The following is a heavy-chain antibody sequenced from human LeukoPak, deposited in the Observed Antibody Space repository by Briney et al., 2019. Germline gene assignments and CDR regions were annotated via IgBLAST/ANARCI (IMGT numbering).Heavy chain of an antibody. D-gene: IGHD5-12*01. Sequence: SETLSLTCTVSGGSISSYYWSWIRQPPGKGLEWIGYIYYSGSTNYNPSLKSRVTVSVDTSKNQFSLKLSSVTAADTAVYYCARVGYSGYGYRFKYYFDYWGQGTLVTVSS. J-gene: IGHJ4*02. CDR1: GGSISSYY. CDR3: ARVGYSGYGYRFKYYFDY. V-gene: IGHV4-59*12. CDR2: IYYSGST.